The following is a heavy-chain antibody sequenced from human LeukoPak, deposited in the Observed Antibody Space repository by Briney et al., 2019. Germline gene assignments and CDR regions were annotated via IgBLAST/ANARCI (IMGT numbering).Heavy chain of an antibody. D-gene: IGHD1-26*01. CDR3: ARGGGSYVHY. CDR2: IKPSGGST. Sequence: ASGKVSCKASGYTFTSYYMHWGRRAPGHPREWMGIIKPSGGSTSYAQKFQGRVTMTRDTSTSTVYMELSSLRSEDTAVYYCARGGGSYVHYWGQGTLVTVSS. CDR1: GYTFTSYY. J-gene: IGHJ4*02. V-gene: IGHV1-46*01.